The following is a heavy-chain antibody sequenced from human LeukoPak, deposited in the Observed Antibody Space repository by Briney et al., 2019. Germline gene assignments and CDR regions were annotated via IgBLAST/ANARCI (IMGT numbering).Heavy chain of an antibody. J-gene: IGHJ4*02. CDR1: GYSISSGYY. V-gene: IGHV4-38-2*01. CDR2: IYHSGST. D-gene: IGHD3-10*01. CDR3: ARATQRLGELLMLNY. Sequence: SETLSLTCAVSGYSISSGYYWGWIRQPPGKGLEWIGSIYHSGSTYYNPSLKSRVTISVDTSKNQFSLKLSSVTAADTAVYYCARATQRLGELLMLNYWGQGTLVTVSS.